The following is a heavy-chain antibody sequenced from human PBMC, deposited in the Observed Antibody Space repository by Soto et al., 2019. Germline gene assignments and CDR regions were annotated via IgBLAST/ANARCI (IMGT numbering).Heavy chain of an antibody. J-gene: IGHJ4*02. D-gene: IGHD3-3*01. Sequence: SETLSLTCAVSGASISTEGYTWSWIRQPPGKGLEWIGYIYYSGSTYYNPSLKSRVTISIDTSKNQFSLKLSSVTAADTAVYYCARAQTIFGIITVFDYWGQGTLVTVS. CDR1: GASISTEGYT. V-gene: IGHV4-31*11. CDR3: ARAQTIFGIITVFDY. CDR2: IYYSGST.